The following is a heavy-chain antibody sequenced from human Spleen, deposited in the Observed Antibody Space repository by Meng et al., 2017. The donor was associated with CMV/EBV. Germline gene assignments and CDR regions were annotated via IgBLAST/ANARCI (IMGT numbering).Heavy chain of an antibody. D-gene: IGHD6-19*01. J-gene: IGHJ4*02. Sequence: RLQLQESGPGLVKPSETLSLTCTVSGGSISSSSYYWGWIRQPPGKGLEWIGSIYYSGSTYYNPSLKSRVTISVDTSKNQFSLKLSSVTAADTAVYYCARVGIAVAGTHFDYWGQGTLVTVSS. CDR1: GGSISSSSYY. CDR2: IYYSGST. CDR3: ARVGIAVAGTHFDY. V-gene: IGHV4-39*06.